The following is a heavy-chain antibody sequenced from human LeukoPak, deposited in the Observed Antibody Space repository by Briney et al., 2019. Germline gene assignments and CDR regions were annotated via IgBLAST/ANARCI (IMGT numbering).Heavy chain of an antibody. D-gene: IGHD3-9*01. CDR3: ARVPLRYFDWLRSHDAFDI. V-gene: IGHV1-2*02. Sequence: GASVKVSCKASGYTFTGYYMHWVRQAPGQGLEWMGWINPNSGGTNYAQKFQGRVTMIRDTSISTAYMELSRLRSDDTAVYYCARVPLRYFDWLRSHDAFDIWGQGTMVTVSS. J-gene: IGHJ3*02. CDR2: INPNSGGT. CDR1: GYTFTGYY.